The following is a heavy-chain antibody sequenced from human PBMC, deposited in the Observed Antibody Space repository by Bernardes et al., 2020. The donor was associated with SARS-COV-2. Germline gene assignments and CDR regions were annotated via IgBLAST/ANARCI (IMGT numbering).Heavy chain of an antibody. CDR3: AKGTSLVAMDMGGD. D-gene: IGHD3-16*01. CDR2: ISGSGGRS. V-gene: IGHV3-23*01. Sequence: GGSLRLSCAASGFAFNNYAMNWVRQAPGKGLEWVSVISGSGGRSSYADSVKGRFIISRDNSKNTMFLQLSSLRDDDTAMYYCAKGTSLVAMDMGGDWGQGTLVTVSP. J-gene: IGHJ4*02. CDR1: GFAFNNYA.